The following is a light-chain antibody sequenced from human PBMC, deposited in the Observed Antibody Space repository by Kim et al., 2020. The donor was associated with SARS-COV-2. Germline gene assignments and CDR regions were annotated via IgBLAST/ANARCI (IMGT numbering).Light chain of an antibody. CDR2: AAA. CDR1: QSIRNF. CDR3: QQSYSTPYT. V-gene: IGKV1-39*01. Sequence: SASVGDTVTITCRASQSIRNFLNWYQQKPGRAPNLLIYAAASLQGGVPSRFTGSGSGTDFSLTISSLQPEDSATYYCQQSYSTPYTFGQGTKLEI. J-gene: IGKJ2*01.